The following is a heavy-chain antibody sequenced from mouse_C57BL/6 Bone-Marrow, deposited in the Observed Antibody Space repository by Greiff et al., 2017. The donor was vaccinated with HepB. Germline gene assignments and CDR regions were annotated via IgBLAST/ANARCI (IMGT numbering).Heavy chain of an antibody. J-gene: IGHJ4*01. CDR1: GFNIKDDY. CDR2: IDPENGDT. CDR3: TTSNPYYAMDY. D-gene: IGHD2-5*01. V-gene: IGHV14-4*01. Sequence: VQLKESGAELVRPGASVKLSCTASGFNIKDDYMHWVKQRPEQGLEWIGWIDPENGDTEYASKFQGKATITADTSSNTAYLQLSSLTSEDTAVYYCTTSNPYYAMDYWGQGTSVTVSS.